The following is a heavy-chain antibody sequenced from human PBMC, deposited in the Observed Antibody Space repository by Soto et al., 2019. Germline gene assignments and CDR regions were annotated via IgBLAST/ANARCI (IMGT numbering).Heavy chain of an antibody. J-gene: IGHJ4*02. CDR1: GGTFSTFG. D-gene: IGHD3-16*01. V-gene: IGHV1-69*01. Sequence: VQLVQSGAEVKKTGSSVKVSCKTSGGTFSTFGISWVRQAPGQGLEWMGGIIPFFGTAEYSQKFEDRITITADETTNTVYMDLRSLTSEETAIYYCARTAPMDCGDKYYYDFWGQGALVTVSS. CDR2: IIPFFGTA. CDR3: ARTAPMDCGDKYYYDF.